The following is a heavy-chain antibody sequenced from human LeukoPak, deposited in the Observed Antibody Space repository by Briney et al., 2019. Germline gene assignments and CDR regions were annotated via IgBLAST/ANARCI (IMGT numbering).Heavy chain of an antibody. D-gene: IGHD3-22*01. Sequence: GGSLRLSCAASGFTFSSYRMNWVRQAPGKGLEWVSSISSSSSYIYYADSVKGRFTISRDNAKNSLYLQMNGLRAEDTAVYYCAREDSSGPIDYWGQGTLVTVSS. CDR3: AREDSSGPIDY. CDR2: ISSSSSYI. V-gene: IGHV3-21*01. J-gene: IGHJ4*02. CDR1: GFTFSSYR.